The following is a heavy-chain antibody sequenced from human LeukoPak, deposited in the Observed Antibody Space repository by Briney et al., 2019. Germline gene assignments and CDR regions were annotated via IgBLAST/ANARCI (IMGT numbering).Heavy chain of an antibody. CDR1: GFTFSSYG. D-gene: IGHD3-10*01. V-gene: IGHV3-23*01. J-gene: IGHJ4*02. CDR2: ISGSGGST. CDR3: AKEDHYYGSGSPVRGYYFDY. Sequence: GGTLRLSCAASGFTFSSYGMSWVRQAPGKGLEWVSAISGSGGSTYYADYVKGRFTISRDNSKNTLYLQMNSLRAEDTAVYYCAKEDHYYGSGSPVRGYYFDYWGQGTLVTVSS.